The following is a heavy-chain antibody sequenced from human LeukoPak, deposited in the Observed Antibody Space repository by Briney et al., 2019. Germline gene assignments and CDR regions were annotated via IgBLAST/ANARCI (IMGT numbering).Heavy chain of an antibody. V-gene: IGHV3-33*06. CDR3: VKDRGDGYRGFDY. Sequence: GGSLRLSCAASGFTFSSCGFHWVRQAPGKGLEWVAVIWYDGTHKYYADSVKGRLTISRDNSKNTVYLQMNSPRAEDTAVYYCVKDRGDGYRGFDYWGQGTLVTVSS. J-gene: IGHJ4*02. CDR1: GFTFSSCG. CDR2: IWYDGTHK. D-gene: IGHD5-24*01.